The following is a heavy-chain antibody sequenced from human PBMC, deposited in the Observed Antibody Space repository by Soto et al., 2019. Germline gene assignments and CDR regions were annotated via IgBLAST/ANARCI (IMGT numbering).Heavy chain of an antibody. D-gene: IGHD2-2*01. CDR2: ISSNGGST. Sequence: GGSLRLSCSASGFTFSSYAMHWVRQAPGKGLEYVSAISSNGGSTYYADSVKGRCTISRDNSKNTLYLQMSSLRAEDTAVYYCVKGGIVVVPAAIEEYNWFDPWGQGTLVTVSS. V-gene: IGHV3-64D*06. CDR3: VKGGIVVVPAAIEEYNWFDP. CDR1: GFTFSSYA. J-gene: IGHJ5*02.